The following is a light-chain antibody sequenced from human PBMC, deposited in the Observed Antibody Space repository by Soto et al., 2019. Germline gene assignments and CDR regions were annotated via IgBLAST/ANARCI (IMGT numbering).Light chain of an antibody. V-gene: IGLV1-40*01. Sequence: SVLTEPPSVSGAPGQRVTISCTGSNSNVGANYDVHWYQHLPGGAPKLLIFANSNRPSGVPDRFSGSKSGTSASLAITGLRAEDEADYYCQSYDTSLSGVIFGGGTKLTVL. CDR2: ANS. J-gene: IGLJ2*01. CDR3: QSYDTSLSGVI. CDR1: NSNVGANYD.